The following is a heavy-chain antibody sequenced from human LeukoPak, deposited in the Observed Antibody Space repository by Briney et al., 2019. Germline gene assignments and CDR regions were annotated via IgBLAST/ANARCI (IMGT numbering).Heavy chain of an antibody. CDR2: ISGRGDST. J-gene: IGHJ4*02. V-gene: IGHV3-23*01. CDR1: GFTFRNYA. D-gene: IGHD6-13*01. Sequence: PGGSLRLSCAASGFTFRNYAMSWVRQAPGKGLEWVSVISGRGDSTHYADSVKGRFTISRDNSKNTLYMQMNSLRAEDTAVYYCAKAHSSSWYYFGDWGRGARVTVSS. CDR3: AKAHSSSWYYFGD.